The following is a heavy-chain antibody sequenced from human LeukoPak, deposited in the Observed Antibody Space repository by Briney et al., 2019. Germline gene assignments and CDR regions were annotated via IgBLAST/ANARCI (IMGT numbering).Heavy chain of an antibody. CDR1: GGSISSGSYY. Sequence: SETLSLTCTVSGGSISSGSYYWSWIRQPAGKGQEWIGRIYTSGSTNYNPSLKSRVTISVDTSKNQFSLKLSSVTAADTAVYYCARDLPIVVVPAANLDNWFDPWGQGTLVTVSS. CDR2: IYTSGST. CDR3: ARDLPIVVVPAANLDNWFDP. V-gene: IGHV4-61*02. D-gene: IGHD2-2*01. J-gene: IGHJ5*02.